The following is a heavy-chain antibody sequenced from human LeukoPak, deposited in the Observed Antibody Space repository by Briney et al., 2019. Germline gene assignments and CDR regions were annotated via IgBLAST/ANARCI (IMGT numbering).Heavy chain of an antibody. J-gene: IGHJ6*02. CDR3: STGSMTSSYYYGMDV. V-gene: IGHV4-30-4*01. CDR2: IYYSGST. Sequence: ASQTLSLTCTVSSGSISIGDYYWSWIRQPPGKGLEWIGYIYYSGSTYYNPSLKSRVTISVDTSKNQFSLKLSSVTAADTAVYYCSTGSMTSSYYYGMDVWGQGTTVTVSS. CDR1: SGSISIGDYY.